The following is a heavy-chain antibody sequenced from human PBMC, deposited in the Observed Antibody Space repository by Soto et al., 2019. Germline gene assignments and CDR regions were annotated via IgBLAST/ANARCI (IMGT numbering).Heavy chain of an antibody. D-gene: IGHD1-26*01. CDR3: AKGQNSGTYRFYFDY. CDR1: DFDFSSYG. J-gene: IGHJ4*02. CDR2: SSYDGRET. Sequence: GGSLRLSCAASDFDFSSYGIHWVRQAPGKGLEWVAASSYDGRETFYADSAKGRFTVSKEMSKNTAFLQMNALRHEDTAVYHCAKGQNSGTYRFYFDYWGQGALVTVSS. V-gene: IGHV3-30*18.